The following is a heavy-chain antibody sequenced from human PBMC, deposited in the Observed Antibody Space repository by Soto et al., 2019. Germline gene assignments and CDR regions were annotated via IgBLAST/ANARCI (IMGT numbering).Heavy chain of an antibody. D-gene: IGHD2-21*01. Sequence: GGSLRLSCSASGFTFSNYAIHWVRQAPGRGLEYISAISNNGDITYYADSVKGRFTISRDNSKNTLYLQMTSLRAEDAAVYYCVRDVVFDNWGKETLFTVSS. CDR1: GFTFSNYA. V-gene: IGHV3-64D*06. CDR3: VRDVVFDN. CDR2: ISNNGDIT. J-gene: IGHJ4*02.